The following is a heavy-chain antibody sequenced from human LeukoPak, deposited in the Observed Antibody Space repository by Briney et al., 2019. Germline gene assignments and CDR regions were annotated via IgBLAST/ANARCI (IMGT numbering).Heavy chain of an antibody. D-gene: IGHD3-22*01. V-gene: IGHV3-66*02. Sequence: GGSLRLSCVASGFTLSHNYMSWVRQAPGKGLEGGSVINSGGKIYYADSVKGRFTISRDNSKNTLHLQMNSLRTEDTAVYYCARDRNYYKHSGYLGYFDYWGQGTLVTVSS. CDR1: GFTLSHNY. J-gene: IGHJ4*02. CDR2: INSGGKI. CDR3: ARDRNYYKHSGYLGYFDY.